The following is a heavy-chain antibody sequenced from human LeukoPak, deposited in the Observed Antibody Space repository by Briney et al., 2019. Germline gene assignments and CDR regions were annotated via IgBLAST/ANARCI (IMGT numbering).Heavy chain of an antibody. J-gene: IGHJ6*03. CDR2: INPSSGTT. D-gene: IGHD6-19*01. Sequence: GASVKVSCKASGYTFTNYYMVWVRQAPGQGLEWMGIINPSSGTTNYAQKFQGRVTMTRDMSTSTVYMELSSLRSEDTAVYYCARGWSSGWYNYYYMDVWGKGTTVTVSS. CDR1: GYTFTNYY. V-gene: IGHV1-46*01. CDR3: ARGWSSGWYNYYYMDV.